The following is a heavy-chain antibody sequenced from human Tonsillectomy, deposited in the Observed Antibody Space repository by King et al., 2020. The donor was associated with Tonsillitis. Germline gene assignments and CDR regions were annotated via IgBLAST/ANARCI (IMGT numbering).Heavy chain of an antibody. CDR1: GGTFSSYT. V-gene: IGHV1-69*06. J-gene: IGHJ4*02. D-gene: IGHD3-10*01. CDR3: AREGVRGGYFDS. Sequence: QLVQSGAEVKKPGSSVKVSCKASGGTFSSYTISWVRQAPGQGLEWMGGIIPILGTSNYAQKFQGRVTITADISTSTAYLELSIVRSEDTAVYFCAREGVRGGYFDSWGQGTRVTVSS. CDR2: IIPILGTS.